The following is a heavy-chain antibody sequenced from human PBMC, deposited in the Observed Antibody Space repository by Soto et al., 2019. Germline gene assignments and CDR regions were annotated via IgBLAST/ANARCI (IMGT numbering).Heavy chain of an antibody. CDR1: GGSFSGYY. V-gene: IGHV4-34*01. J-gene: IGHJ5*02. Sequence: SETLSLTCAVYGGSFSGYYWSWIRQPPGKGLEWIGEINHSGSTNYNPSLKSRVTISVDTSKNQFSLKLSSVTAADTAVYYCARERALLLWFGELINWFDPWGQGTLVTVSS. CDR2: INHSGST. CDR3: ARERALLLWFGELINWFDP. D-gene: IGHD3-10*01.